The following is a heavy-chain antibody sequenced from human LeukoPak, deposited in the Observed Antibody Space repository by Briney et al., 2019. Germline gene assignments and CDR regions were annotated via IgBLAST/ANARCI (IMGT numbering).Heavy chain of an antibody. CDR1: GYTFTSYD. CDR2: MNPNSGNT. V-gene: IGHV1-8*03. CDR3: ARDGYNQPVLTY. Sequence: ASVKVSCKASGYTFTSYDINWVRQATGQGLEWMGWMNPNSGNTGYAQKFQGRVTITRNTSISTAYMELSSLRSDDTAVYYCARDGYNQPVLTYWGQGTLVTVSS. D-gene: IGHD5-24*01. J-gene: IGHJ4*02.